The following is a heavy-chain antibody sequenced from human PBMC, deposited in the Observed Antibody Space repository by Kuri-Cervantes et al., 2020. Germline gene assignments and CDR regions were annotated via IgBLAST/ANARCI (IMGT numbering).Heavy chain of an antibody. D-gene: IGHD3-22*01. CDR2: MSGNGGST. CDR1: GFTFSSFA. CDR3: TKEGYYDSSGLYYYYYYMDV. V-gene: IGHV3-23*01. J-gene: IGHJ6*03. Sequence: GGSLRLSCTGSGFTFSSFATSWVRQAPGKGLEWVSAMSGNGGSTYYADSVKGRFTISRDNSKDTMYLQMSSLRADDTAVYYCTKEGYYDSSGLYYYYYYMDVWGKGTTVTVSS.